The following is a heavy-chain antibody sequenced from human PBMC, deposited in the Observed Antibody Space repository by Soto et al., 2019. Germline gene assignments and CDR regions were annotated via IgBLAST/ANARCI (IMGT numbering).Heavy chain of an antibody. CDR1: GFSFSNYA. J-gene: IGHJ4*02. CDR2: FDGSVGHK. V-gene: IGHV3-23*01. D-gene: IGHD3-22*01. CDR3: AKDTDSYYYDSSGSTDY. Sequence: GSLRLSCAASGFSFSNYAVSWVRQAPGKGLEWVSVFDGSVGHKYYTNSVKGRFTISSDNSKNTLFLQMNSLRAEDTAVYYCAKDTDSYYYDSSGSTDYWGQGTLVTVSS.